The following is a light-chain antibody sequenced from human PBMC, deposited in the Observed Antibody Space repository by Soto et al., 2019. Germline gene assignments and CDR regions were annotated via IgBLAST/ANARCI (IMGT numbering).Light chain of an antibody. CDR1: QGISSA. V-gene: IGKV1-13*02. Sequence: AIQLTQSPSSLSASVGDRVTIACRARQGISSALAWYQQKPGKAPKLLIYDASSLESGVPSRFSGSGSGTDFTLTISSLQPEDSATYYCQQFNSYLTFGGGTKVEIK. J-gene: IGKJ4*01. CDR2: DAS. CDR3: QQFNSYLT.